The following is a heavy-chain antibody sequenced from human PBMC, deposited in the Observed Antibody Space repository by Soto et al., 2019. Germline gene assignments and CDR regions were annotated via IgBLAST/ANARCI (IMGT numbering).Heavy chain of an antibody. CDR2: VRQDGSQK. Sequence: LRLSCEASGFTFSSYWMSWVRQAPGKGLEWVANVRQDGSQKYLVDSVKGRFTISRDNAKNSMYLQMNSLRAEDTAVYYCVSDGSSGWHFDSWGQGTLVTVSS. V-gene: IGHV3-7*01. CDR3: VSDGSSGWHFDS. CDR1: GFTFSSYW. J-gene: IGHJ4*02. D-gene: IGHD6-19*01.